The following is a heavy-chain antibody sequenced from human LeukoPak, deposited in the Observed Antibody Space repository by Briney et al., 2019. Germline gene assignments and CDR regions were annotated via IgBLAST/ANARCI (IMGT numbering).Heavy chain of an antibody. V-gene: IGHV3-23*01. CDR3: ARDSGLWFGELPDAFDI. D-gene: IGHD3-10*01. Sequence: GGSLRLSCAASGFTFSLYAMTWVRQAPGKGLEWVSGISGSGGSTHYADSVKGRFTISRDNSKNMLYLQMNSLRAEDTAVYYCARDSGLWFGELPDAFDIWGQGTMVTVSS. CDR2: ISGSGGST. J-gene: IGHJ3*02. CDR1: GFTFSLYA.